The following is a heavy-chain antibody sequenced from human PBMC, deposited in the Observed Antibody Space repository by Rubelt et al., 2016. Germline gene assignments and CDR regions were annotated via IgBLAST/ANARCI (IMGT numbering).Heavy chain of an antibody. CDR3: AKGGYCSSFVGCYPNAFDI. Sequence: GKGLEWVSSISSSSSYIYYADSVKGRFTISRDNAKNSLYLQMNSLRAEDTAVYYCAKGGYCSSFVGCYPNAFDIWGQGTMVTVSS. D-gene: IGHD2-2*01. V-gene: IGHV3-21*01. CDR2: ISSSSSYI. J-gene: IGHJ3*02.